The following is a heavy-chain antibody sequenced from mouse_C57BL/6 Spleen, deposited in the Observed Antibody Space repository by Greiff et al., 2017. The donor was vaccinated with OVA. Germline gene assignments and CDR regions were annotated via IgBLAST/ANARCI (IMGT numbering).Heavy chain of an antibody. CDR3: APRGYYDYDDWYFDV. Sequence: VQLQQSGTELVKPGASVKLSCKASGYTFTSYWMHWVKQRPGQGLEWIGNINPSNGGTNYNEKFKSKATLTVDKSSSTAYMQLSSLTSEDSAVYYCAPRGYYDYDDWYFDVWGTGTTVTVSS. J-gene: IGHJ1*03. CDR1: GYTFTSYW. D-gene: IGHD2-4*01. V-gene: IGHV1-53*01. CDR2: INPSNGGT.